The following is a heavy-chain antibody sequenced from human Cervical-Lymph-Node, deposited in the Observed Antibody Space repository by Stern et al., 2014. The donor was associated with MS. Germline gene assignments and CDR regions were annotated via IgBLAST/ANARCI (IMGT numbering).Heavy chain of an antibody. V-gene: IGHV1-2*06. CDR3: AREIHPAIAFDI. Sequence: VQLVQSGAEIKRPGTSMKVSCKASGYTFTDYYMHWVRQAPGQGLQWMGRINPKTGGTNYTEAFQGRVTMARDTSSSTGYMVLSSLRSDDTAVYYCAREIHPAIAFDIWGQGTVVTVSS. J-gene: IGHJ3*02. D-gene: IGHD2-2*01. CDR1: GYTFTDYY. CDR2: INPKTGGT.